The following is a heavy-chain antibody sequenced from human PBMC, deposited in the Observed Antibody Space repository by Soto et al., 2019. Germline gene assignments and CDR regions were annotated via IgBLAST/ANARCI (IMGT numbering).Heavy chain of an antibody. V-gene: IGHV1-69*13. CDR2: FIPIFDAA. D-gene: IGHD2-8*01. J-gene: IGHJ3*02. Sequence: SVKVSCKASGDTFTNYVINWVRQAPGQGLEWMGGFIPIFDAANYAQNFRGRVTITADESTSTAYMELSGLRSEDTAMYYCARKAESYGFDIWGQGTLVT. CDR1: GDTFTNYV. CDR3: ARKAESYGFDI.